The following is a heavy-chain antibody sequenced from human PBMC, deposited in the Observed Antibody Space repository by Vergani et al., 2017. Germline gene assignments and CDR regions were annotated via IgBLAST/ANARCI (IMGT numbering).Heavy chain of an antibody. J-gene: IGHJ6*02. Sequence: QVQLVQSGAEVKKPGASVKVSCKASGYTFTGYYMHWVRQAPGQGLEWMGWINPNSGGTNYAQKFQGRVTMTRDTSISTAYMELSRLRSDDTAVYYCARDRSPCSGGSCYPHYYYYYGMDVWGQGTTVTVSS. CDR1: GYTFTGYY. CDR2: INPNSGGT. V-gene: IGHV1-2*02. CDR3: ARDRSPCSGGSCYPHYYYYYGMDV. D-gene: IGHD2-15*01.